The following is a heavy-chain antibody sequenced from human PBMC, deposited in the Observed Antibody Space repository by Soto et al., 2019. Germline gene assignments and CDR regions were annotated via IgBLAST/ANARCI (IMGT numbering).Heavy chain of an antibody. D-gene: IGHD1-26*01. CDR1: GFPFSTSA. Sequence: EVQLLESGGGLVQQGGSLRLSCAASGFPFSTSAMNWVRQAPGKGLEWVSIISASSDAAYYAESVKGRFASSRDNSKNTLYLQMNSLRAEDTAVYYCAKYSGSYPVYNGLSLWGQGTTVTVS. V-gene: IGHV3-23*01. CDR3: AKYSGSYPVYNGLSL. CDR2: ISASSDAA. J-gene: IGHJ6*02.